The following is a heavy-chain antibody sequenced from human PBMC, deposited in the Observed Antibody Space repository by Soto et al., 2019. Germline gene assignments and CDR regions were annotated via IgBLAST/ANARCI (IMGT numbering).Heavy chain of an antibody. J-gene: IGHJ4*02. CDR3: ERADYYDSKEIDY. CDR2: INSDGSST. V-gene: IGHV3-74*01. D-gene: IGHD3-22*01. Sequence: GGSLRLSCAASGFTFSSYWMHWVRQAPGKGLEGVSRINSDGSSTSYADSVKGRFTISRDNAKNTLYLQMNSLRAEDTAVYYCERADYYDSKEIDYWGQGTLVTV. CDR1: GFTFSSYW.